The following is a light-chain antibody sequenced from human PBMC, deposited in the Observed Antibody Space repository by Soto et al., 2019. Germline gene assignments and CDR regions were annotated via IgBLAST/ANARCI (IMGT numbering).Light chain of an antibody. CDR3: NSYTSTSTLYV. J-gene: IGLJ1*01. CDR2: EVS. CDR1: SSDVGGYNY. Sequence: HSVLTQPASVSGSPGQSITISCTGSSSDVGGYNYVSWYQQHPGKAPKLMIYEVSNRPSGVSNRFSGSKSGNTASLTISGLQTEDEADYYCNSYTSTSTLYVFGTGTKVTVL. V-gene: IGLV2-14*01.